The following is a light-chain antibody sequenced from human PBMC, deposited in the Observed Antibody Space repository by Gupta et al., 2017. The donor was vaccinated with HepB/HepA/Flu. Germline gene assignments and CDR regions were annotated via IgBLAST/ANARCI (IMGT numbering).Light chain of an antibody. CDR2: AAS. V-gene: IGKV1-27*01. CDR3: QKYNTAPFT. J-gene: IGKJ3*01. Sequence: DIKMTQYPSYLSGSVGDRVTITCRASQGISNYLAWYQQKPGKVPKLLIYAASTLQSGVPSRLSCSGSWTDFTLTISSLQPEDVATYYCQKYNTAPFTFGPGTKVDIK. CDR1: QGISNY.